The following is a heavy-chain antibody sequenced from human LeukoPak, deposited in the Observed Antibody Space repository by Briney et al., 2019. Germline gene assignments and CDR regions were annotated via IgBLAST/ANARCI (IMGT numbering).Heavy chain of an antibody. CDR1: GYTFTSYY. CDR2: INPNSGGT. J-gene: IGHJ4*02. D-gene: IGHD5-24*01. V-gene: IGHV1-2*02. Sequence: ASVKVSCKASGYTFTSYYMHWVRQAPGQGLEWMGWINPNSGGTNYAQKFQGRVTMTRDTSISTAYMELSRLRSDDTAVYYCARGVGEGGYNSEDFDYWGQGTLVTVSS. CDR3: ARGVGEGGYNSEDFDY.